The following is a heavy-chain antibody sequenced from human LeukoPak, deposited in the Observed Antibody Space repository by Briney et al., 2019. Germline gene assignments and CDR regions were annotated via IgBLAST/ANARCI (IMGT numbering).Heavy chain of an antibody. Sequence: GGSLRLSCAASGFRFSYYILDWVRQAPGKGLEWVGRFRRKRNGYTPEYAPSVKGRFTISRDDLKKSLDLHMTSLKTDDTAVYYGSRDGTEGDNSAFDIWGQGTMVTVSS. D-gene: IGHD3-22*01. J-gene: IGHJ3*02. CDR1: GFRFSYYI. CDR3: SRDGTEGDNSAFDI. V-gene: IGHV3-72*01. CDR2: FRRKRNGYTP.